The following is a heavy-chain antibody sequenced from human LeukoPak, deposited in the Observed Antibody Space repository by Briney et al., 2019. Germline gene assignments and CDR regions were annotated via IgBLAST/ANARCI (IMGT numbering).Heavy chain of an antibody. CDR1: RYTFSSYW. Sequence: GGSLRLSCAASRYTFSSYWMTWVRQAPGKGLEWVANIKQDGSEKHYVDSVQGRFTISRDNSKNSLYLQMNSLRTEDTALYYFAKHMGYSYCYRDYYYYGMDVWGQGTTVSVSS. CDR3: AKHMGYSYCYRDYYYYGMDV. CDR2: IKQDGSEK. V-gene: IGHV3-7*05. J-gene: IGHJ6*02. D-gene: IGHD5-18*01.